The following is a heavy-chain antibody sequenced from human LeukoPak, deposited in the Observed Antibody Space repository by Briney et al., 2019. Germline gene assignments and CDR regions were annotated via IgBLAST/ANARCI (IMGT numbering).Heavy chain of an antibody. D-gene: IGHD6-6*01. CDR3: VKESDEYSSSSSDY. CDR2: ISYTGNTK. V-gene: IGHV3-30*18. Sequence: GGSLRLSCAASGFTFNNYGMQWVRQAPGKGLEWVAVISYTGNTKYYVDSVKGRFTISRDNSKSTLYLQMNSLRAEDTAVYYCVKESDEYSSSSSDYWGQGTLVTVSS. CDR1: GFTFNNYG. J-gene: IGHJ4*02.